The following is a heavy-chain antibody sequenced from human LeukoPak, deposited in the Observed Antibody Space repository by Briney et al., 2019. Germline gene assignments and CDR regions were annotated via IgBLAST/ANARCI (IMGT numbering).Heavy chain of an antibody. Sequence: GRSLRLSCAASGFTFSSYAMHWVRQAPGKGLEWVAVISYDGSNKYYADSVKGRFTISRDNSKNTLYLQMNSLRAEDTAVYYCARHNTVTTYYYYYGMDVWGQGTTVTDSS. D-gene: IGHD4-17*01. V-gene: IGHV3-30-3*01. CDR3: ARHNTVTTYYYYYGMDV. CDR2: ISYDGSNK. J-gene: IGHJ6*02. CDR1: GFTFSSYA.